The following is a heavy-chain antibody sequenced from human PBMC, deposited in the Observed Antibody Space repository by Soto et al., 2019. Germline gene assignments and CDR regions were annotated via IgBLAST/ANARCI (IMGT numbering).Heavy chain of an antibody. CDR2: ISAYNGNT. V-gene: IGHV1-18*04. J-gene: IGHJ4*02. CDR3: ARVGGDDFGDSGGFDY. Sequence: ASVKVSCKASGYTFTSYGISWVRQAPGQGLEWMGWISAYNGNTNYAQKLQGRVTMTTDTSTSTAYMELRSLRSDDTAVYYCARVGGDDFGDSGGFDYWGQGALVTVSS. CDR1: GYTFTSYG. D-gene: IGHD4-17*01.